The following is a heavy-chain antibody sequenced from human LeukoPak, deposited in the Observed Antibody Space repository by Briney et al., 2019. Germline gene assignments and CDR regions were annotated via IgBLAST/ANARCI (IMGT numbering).Heavy chain of an antibody. CDR2: IKTDGSSI. CDR3: ARARYNNGLDY. J-gene: IGHJ4*02. V-gene: IGHV3-74*01. D-gene: IGHD1-14*01. Sequence: GGPLRLSCTASGFTFSSYWMHWVRQAPGKGLVWVSHIKTDGSSINYADSVKGRFTISRDNAKNTLYLQMNSLRAEDTAVYYCARARYNNGLDYWGQGTLVTASS. CDR1: GFTFSSYW.